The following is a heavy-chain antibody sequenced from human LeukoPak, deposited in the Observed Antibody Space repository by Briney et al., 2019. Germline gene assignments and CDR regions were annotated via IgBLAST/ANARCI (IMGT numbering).Heavy chain of an antibody. CDR3: AKDKLAMVRGVITTGFDY. CDR2: ISWDGGST. J-gene: IGHJ4*02. Sequence: GGSLRLSCAASGFTFDDYAMHWVRQAPGKGLEWVSLISWDGGSTYYADSVKGRFTISRDNSKNSLYLQMNSLRAEDTALYYCAKDKLAMVRGVITTGFDYWGQGTLVTVSS. V-gene: IGHV3-43D*03. D-gene: IGHD3-10*01. CDR1: GFTFDDYA.